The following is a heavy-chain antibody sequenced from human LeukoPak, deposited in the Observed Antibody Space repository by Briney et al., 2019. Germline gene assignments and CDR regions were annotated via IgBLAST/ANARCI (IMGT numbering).Heavy chain of an antibody. D-gene: IGHD4-11*01. Sequence: SQTLSLTCAIPGDSFSSNSIAWNWLRQSPSRGLEWLGRTYYRSKWYNDYALSVKSRITINPDTSKNQLYLQLTSVSPEDTAVYYCARDSRVSNSLPLDNWGQGTLVTVSS. V-gene: IGHV6-1*01. CDR3: ARDSRVSNSLPLDN. J-gene: IGHJ4*02. CDR2: TYYRSKWYN. CDR1: GDSFSSNSIA.